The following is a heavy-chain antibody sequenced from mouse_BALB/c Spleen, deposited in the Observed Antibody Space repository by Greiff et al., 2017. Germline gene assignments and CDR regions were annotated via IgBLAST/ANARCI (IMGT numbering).Heavy chain of an antibody. J-gene: IGHJ2*01. CDR3: ARDVGLRYYFDY. D-gene: IGHD2-4*01. V-gene: IGHV14-3*02. CDR2: IDPANGNT. Sequence: VQLQQSGAELVKPGASVKLSCTASGFNIKDTYMHWVKQRPEQGLEWIGRIDPANGNTKYDPKFQGKATITADTSSNTAYLQLSSLTSEDTAVYYCARDVGLRYYFDYWGQGTTLTVSS. CDR1: GFNIKDTY.